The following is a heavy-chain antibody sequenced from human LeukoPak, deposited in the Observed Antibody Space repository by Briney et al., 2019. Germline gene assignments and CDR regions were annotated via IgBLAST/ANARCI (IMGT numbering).Heavy chain of an antibody. D-gene: IGHD6-6*01. CDR3: AGGYSSASYYYYMDV. V-gene: IGHV1-18*01. Sequence: ASVKVSCKASGYTFTSYGISWVRQAPGQGLEWMGWISAYNGNTNYAQRLQGRVTMTTDTSTSTAYMELRSLRSDDTAVYYCAGGYSSASYYYYMDVWGKGTTVTVSS. CDR2: ISAYNGNT. CDR1: GYTFTSYG. J-gene: IGHJ6*03.